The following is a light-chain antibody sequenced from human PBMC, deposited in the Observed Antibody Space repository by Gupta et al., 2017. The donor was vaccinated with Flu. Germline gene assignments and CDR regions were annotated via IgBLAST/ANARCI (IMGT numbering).Light chain of an antibody. J-gene: IGLJ2*01. V-gene: IGLV3-21*02. CDR1: NIGSYT. CDR2: DDR. CDR3: QVWQNVGDNPVV. Sequence: SYVLTQPPSVSVAPGQTARITCGGNNIGSYTVHWYQQKPGQAPVLVVYDDRDRPSGIPERFSGSNSGNTATLTLSRVEAGEEADYFCQVWQNVGDNPVVFGGGTKLTVL.